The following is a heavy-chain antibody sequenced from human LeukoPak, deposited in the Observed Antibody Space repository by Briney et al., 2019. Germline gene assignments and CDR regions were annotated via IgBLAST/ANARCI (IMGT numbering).Heavy chain of an antibody. J-gene: IGHJ6*02. Sequence: PGGSLRLSCAASGFIFNKHAMSWVRQAPGKGLEWVSGLSGSGSSTDYADSVKGRFIIARDNSKNTLYLQMNSLRAEDTAVYYCARASDYYYYGMDVWGQGTTVTVSS. D-gene: IGHD6-6*01. CDR2: LSGSGSST. CDR3: ARASDYYYYGMDV. V-gene: IGHV3-23*01. CDR1: GFIFNKHA.